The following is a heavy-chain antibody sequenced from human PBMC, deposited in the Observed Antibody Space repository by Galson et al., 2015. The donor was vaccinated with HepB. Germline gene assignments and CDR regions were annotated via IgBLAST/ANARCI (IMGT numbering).Heavy chain of an antibody. J-gene: IGHJ4*02. CDR3: ARGGITMIVVPDY. CDR2: ISYDGSNK. CDR1: GFTFSSYS. V-gene: IGHV3-30*04. Sequence: SLRLSCAASGFTFSSYSMHWVRQAPGKGLEWVAVISYDGSNKHYADSVKGRFTISRDNSKNTLYVQMNGLRAEDTAVYYCARGGITMIVVPDYWGQGTLVTVSS. D-gene: IGHD3-22*01.